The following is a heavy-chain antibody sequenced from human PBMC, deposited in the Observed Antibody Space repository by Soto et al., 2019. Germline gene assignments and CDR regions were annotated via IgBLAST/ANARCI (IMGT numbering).Heavy chain of an antibody. D-gene: IGHD3-9*01. V-gene: IGHV1-8*01. J-gene: IGHJ5*02. Sequence: GASVKVSCKASGYTFTSYDINWVRQATGQGLEWMGWINPNTGYTDYAQKFQDRVTMTGNTSITTAYMELSSLRSEDTAVYYCARGYFDWLQNWFDPWGQGTLVTVSS. CDR1: GYTFTSYD. CDR2: INPNTGYT. CDR3: ARGYFDWLQNWFDP.